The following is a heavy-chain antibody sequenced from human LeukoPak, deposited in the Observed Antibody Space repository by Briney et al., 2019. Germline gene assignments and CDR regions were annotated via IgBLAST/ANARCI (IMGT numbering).Heavy chain of an antibody. CDR2: ISYDGSNK. J-gene: IGHJ4*02. V-gene: IGHV3-30*14. CDR3: ARVGFTVASDY. D-gene: IGHD6-19*01. CDR1: GFTFGSYA. Sequence: GGSLRLSCAASGFTFGSYAMHWVRQAPGKGLEWVAVISYDGSNKYYADSVKGRFTISRDNSKNTLYLQMNSLRAEDTAVYYCARVGFTVASDYWGQGTLVTVSS.